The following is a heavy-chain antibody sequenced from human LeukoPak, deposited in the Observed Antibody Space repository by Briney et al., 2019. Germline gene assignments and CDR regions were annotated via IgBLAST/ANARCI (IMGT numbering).Heavy chain of an antibody. CDR3: ARGNWNPDF. V-gene: IGHV3-74*01. J-gene: IGHJ4*02. CDR1: GFTFSSYW. D-gene: IGHD1-1*01. CDR2: IYSDGSTK. Sequence: GGSLRLSCAASGFTFSSYWMHWVRQAPGKGLAWVSRIYSDGSTKNYADSVKGRFTISRDNPKNTVYLQMNSLRAEDTAVYYCARGNWNPDFWGQGTLVTVSS.